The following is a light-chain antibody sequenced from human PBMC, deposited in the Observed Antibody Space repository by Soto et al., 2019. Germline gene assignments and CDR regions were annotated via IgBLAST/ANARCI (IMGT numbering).Light chain of an antibody. J-gene: IGKJ1*01. CDR3: QHYNSYPWT. Sequence: DIQLTQSPSTLSASVGDRVTISCRASQRISNWLAWYQQKPGKAPKLLIYDASSLESGVPSTFSGSGSGTEFTLTISGLQPDDFATYYCQHYNSYPWTFGQGTQVEIK. V-gene: IGKV1-5*01. CDR1: QRISNW. CDR2: DAS.